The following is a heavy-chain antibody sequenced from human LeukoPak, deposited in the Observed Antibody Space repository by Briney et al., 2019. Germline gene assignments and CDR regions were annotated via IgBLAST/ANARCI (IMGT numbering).Heavy chain of an antibody. Sequence: PEGSLRLSCAASGFTFNTYSMNWARQAPGKGLEWVSTISDSGGGTYYADSVKGRFTISRDNSKNTLYLQMNSLRADDTAVYYCDGADFWGQGTLVTVSS. CDR2: ISDSGGGT. V-gene: IGHV3-23*01. CDR1: GFTFNTYS. CDR3: DGADF. J-gene: IGHJ4*02.